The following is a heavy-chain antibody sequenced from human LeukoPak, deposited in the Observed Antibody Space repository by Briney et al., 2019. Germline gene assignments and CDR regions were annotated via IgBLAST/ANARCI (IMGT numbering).Heavy chain of an antibody. CDR3: ARGDGRGRSDGAT. D-gene: IGHD6-19*01. CDR1: GFNFNPY. J-gene: IGHJ1*01. Sequence: PGESLRLSCAASGFNFNPYMGWVRQAPEDGLEWVAIINRDETDIYYVDSVKGRFTISRDNAKSSLFLEMNSLRVEDTGVYYCARGDGRGRSDGATWGPGTLVTVSS. CDR2: INRDETDI. V-gene: IGHV3-7*01.